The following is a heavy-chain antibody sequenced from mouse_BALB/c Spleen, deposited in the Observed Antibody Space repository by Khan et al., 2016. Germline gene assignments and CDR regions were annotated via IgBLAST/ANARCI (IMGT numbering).Heavy chain of an antibody. V-gene: IGHV1-37*01. CDR2: INPYNGDT. J-gene: IGHJ2*01. CDR3: GRSAYRYDGTVDY. D-gene: IGHD2-14*01. Sequence: VQLQQPGPELVKPGASVKISCKASGYSFTGYFMNWVKQSHGKSLEWIGRINPYNGDTFYNQKFKGKATLTVDKSSSTAHMELLSLTSEDSAVXYSGRSAYRYDGTVDYWGQGTTLTVSS. CDR1: GYSFTGYF.